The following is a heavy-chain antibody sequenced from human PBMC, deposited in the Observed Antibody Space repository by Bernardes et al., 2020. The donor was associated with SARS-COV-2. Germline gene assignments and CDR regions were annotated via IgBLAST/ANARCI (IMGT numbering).Heavy chain of an antibody. J-gene: IGHJ6*02. CDR3: ALPPSNYDRYGMDV. Sequence: ASVKVSCKASGYTFTGYFIHWVRQAPGQRFEWMGWINPNTGGTNYVQKFQGRVTMTRDTSISTAYMELSRLRSDDTAMYYCALPPSNYDRYGMDVWGQGTTVTVSS. D-gene: IGHD3-22*01. V-gene: IGHV1-2*02. CDR2: INPNTGGT. CDR1: GYTFTGYF.